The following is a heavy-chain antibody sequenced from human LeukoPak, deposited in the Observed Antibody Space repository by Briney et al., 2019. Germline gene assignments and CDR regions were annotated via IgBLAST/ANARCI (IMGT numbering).Heavy chain of an antibody. Sequence: HPGGSLTLLCAASGFTFNKYGTHWLRRAPGKGLEWVEDISFYGSSKYYADSVKGRFTISRDNSKNTVYLQMNSLRREDTAVYYCAKDRGFSFASGSSELEYWGQGTQVTVSS. V-gene: IGHV3-30*18. CDR2: ISFYGSSK. J-gene: IGHJ4*02. CDR1: GFTFNKYG. D-gene: IGHD3-10*01. CDR3: AKDRGFSFASGSSELEY.